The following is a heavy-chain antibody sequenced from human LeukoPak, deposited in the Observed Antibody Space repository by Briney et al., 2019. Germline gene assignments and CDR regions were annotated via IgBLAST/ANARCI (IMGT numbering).Heavy chain of an antibody. CDR2: INPNSGGT. CDR3: ARDLQGYRSSTSCPRGPSFDP. D-gene: IGHD2-2*01. V-gene: IGHV1-2*02. J-gene: IGHJ5*02. CDR1: GYTFTGYY. Sequence: ASVKVSCKASGYTFTGYYMHWVRQAPGRGLKWMGWINPNSGGTNYAQKFQGRVTMTRDTSISTAYMELSRLRSDDTAVYYCARDLQGYRSSTSCPRGPSFDPWGQGTLVTVSS.